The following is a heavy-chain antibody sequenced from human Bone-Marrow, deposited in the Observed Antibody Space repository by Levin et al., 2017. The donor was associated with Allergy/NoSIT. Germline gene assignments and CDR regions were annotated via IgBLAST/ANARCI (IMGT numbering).Heavy chain of an antibody. J-gene: IGHJ6*02. CDR2: VSGSTGNT. CDR1: GFTFSSYA. Sequence: PGGSLRLSCAASGFTFSSYAMRWVRQAPGKGLAWVSGVSGSTGNTYYADSVKGRFTISRDNSKNILYLQMNSLRAEDTAVYYCARADTRGCRHGSGQIYYHDGLDVGGQGTTVTVS. D-gene: IGHD3-10*01. V-gene: IGHV3-23*01. CDR3: ARADTRGCRHGSGQIYYHDGLDV.